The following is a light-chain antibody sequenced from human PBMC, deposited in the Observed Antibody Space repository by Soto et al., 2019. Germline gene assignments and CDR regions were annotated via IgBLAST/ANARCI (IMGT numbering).Light chain of an antibody. J-gene: IGKJ1*01. CDR1: QSVSNNY. CDR2: GAS. V-gene: IGKV3-20*01. CDR3: QQYGSSPRT. Sequence: EIVLTQSPGTLSLSPVERATLSCRASQSVSNNYLAWYQQKPGQAPRLLIYGASSRATGIPDRFSGSGSGTDFTLTISRLEPEDFAVNYCQQYGSSPRTCGQGTKGDIK.